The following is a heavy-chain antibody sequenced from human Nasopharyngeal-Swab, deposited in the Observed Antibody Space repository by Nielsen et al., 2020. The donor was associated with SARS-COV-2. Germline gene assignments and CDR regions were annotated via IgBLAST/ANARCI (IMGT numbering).Heavy chain of an antibody. V-gene: IGHV3-30*04. CDR2: ISYDGSNK. J-gene: IGHJ4*02. CDR3: ARDPPDY. Sequence: GGSLRLSCAASGFTFSSYAMHWVRQAPGKGLEWVAAISYDGSNKYYADSVKGRFSISRDNSKNTLYLQMNSLRAEDTAVYYCARDPPDYWGQGTLVTVSS. CDR1: GFTFSSYA.